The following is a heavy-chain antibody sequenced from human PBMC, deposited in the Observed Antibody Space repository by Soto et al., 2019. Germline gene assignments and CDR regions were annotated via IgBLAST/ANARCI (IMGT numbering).Heavy chain of an antibody. CDR2: ISAGGSDT. V-gene: IGHV3-23*01. CDR3: ASVPIWCGSSSCYTEGFDS. J-gene: IGHJ4*02. D-gene: IGHD2-2*01. Sequence: VGSLRLSCVASGVVFSDYAMSWVRQAPGKGLEWVSAISAGGSDTYYADSVKGRFTVSRVNSESTLYLQMNTLRAEDTAIYYCASVPIWCGSSSCYTEGFDSWGQGTLVTVSS. CDR1: GVVFSDYA.